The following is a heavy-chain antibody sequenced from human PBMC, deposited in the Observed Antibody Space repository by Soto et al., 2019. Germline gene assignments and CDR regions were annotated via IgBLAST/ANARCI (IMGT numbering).Heavy chain of an antibody. D-gene: IGHD6-25*01. CDR3: ARDSGEGY. J-gene: IGHJ4*02. Sequence: GGSLRLSCAASGFTFSSYAMHWVRQAPGKGLEWVAVISYDGSNKYYADSVKGRFTISRDNSKNTLYLQMNSLRAEDTAVYYCARDSGEGYWGQGTLVTVSS. CDR2: ISYDGSNK. CDR1: GFTFSSYA. V-gene: IGHV3-30-3*01.